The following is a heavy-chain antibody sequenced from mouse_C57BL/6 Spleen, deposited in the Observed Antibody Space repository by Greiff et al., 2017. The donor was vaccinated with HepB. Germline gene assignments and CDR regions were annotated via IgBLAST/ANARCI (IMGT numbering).Heavy chain of an antibody. Sequence: EVQLQQSGGGLVKPGGSLKLSCAASGFTFSSYAMSWVRQTPEKRLEWVATISDGGSYTYYPDNVKGRFTISRDNAKNNLYLQMSHLKSEDTAMYYCARDYYGRSYVFDYWGQGTTLTVSS. CDR2: ISDGGSYT. V-gene: IGHV5-4*01. D-gene: IGHD1-1*01. CDR3: ARDYYGRSYVFDY. J-gene: IGHJ2*01. CDR1: GFTFSSYA.